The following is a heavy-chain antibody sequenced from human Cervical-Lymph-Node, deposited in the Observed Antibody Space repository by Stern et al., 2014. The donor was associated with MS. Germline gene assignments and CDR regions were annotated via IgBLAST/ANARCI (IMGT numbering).Heavy chain of an antibody. Sequence: QLVQSGAEVKKPGSSVKVSCKASGGTFITYTFTWVRQAPGQVLEWMGGIVPYFNTSNYAQKFQDRLTITAEKSTSTTYMELSSLRSEDTAVYYCARDRNGYTDTPDYWGQGTLVTVSS. J-gene: IGHJ4*02. D-gene: IGHD5-18*01. CDR2: IVPYFNTS. CDR3: ARDRNGYTDTPDY. CDR1: GGTFITYT. V-gene: IGHV1-69*06.